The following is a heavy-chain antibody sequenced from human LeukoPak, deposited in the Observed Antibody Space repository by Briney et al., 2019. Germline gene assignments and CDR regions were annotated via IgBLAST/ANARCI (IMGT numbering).Heavy chain of an antibody. CDR2: YTGRTYGETT. Sequence: GGSLRLSCTASGFKFGDYGMAWVRQAAGKGLEWVGSYTGRTYGETTEYAASVRGRFTISIDDSKSIAYLQMNSLTTDDTAKYYCFRRTTLTIFHSWGQGTLVAVSS. J-gene: IGHJ4*02. CDR3: FRRTTLTIFHS. V-gene: IGHV3-49*04. CDR1: GFKFGDYG. D-gene: IGHD4-17*01.